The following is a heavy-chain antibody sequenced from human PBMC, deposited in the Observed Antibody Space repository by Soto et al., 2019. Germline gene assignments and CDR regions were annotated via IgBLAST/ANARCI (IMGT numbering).Heavy chain of an antibody. CDR2: IDSGGSTI. Sequence: GGSLRLSCAASGFTFSTYQMNWVRQAPGKGLEWVSFIDSGGSTIYYADSVKGRFTISRDNAKNSLYLQMNSLRAEDTAVYYCGRERQLGGWGQGTLVTVSS. V-gene: IGHV3-48*01. CDR3: GRERQLGG. D-gene: IGHD1-1*01. CDR1: GFTFSTYQ. J-gene: IGHJ4*02.